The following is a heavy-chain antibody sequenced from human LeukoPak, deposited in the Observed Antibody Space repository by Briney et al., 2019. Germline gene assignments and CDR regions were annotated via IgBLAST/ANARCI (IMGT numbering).Heavy chain of an antibody. D-gene: IGHD6-13*01. V-gene: IGHV4-34*01. J-gene: IGHJ5*02. CDR3: ARGVRGYSSSWLNL. CDR2: INHSGST. CDR1: GGSFSSYY. Sequence: SETLSLTCAVYGGSFSSYYWSWIRQPPGKGLEWIGEINHSGSTNYNPSLKSRVTISVDTSKNQFSLKLSSVTAADTAVYYCARGVRGYSSSWLNLWGQGTLVTVSS.